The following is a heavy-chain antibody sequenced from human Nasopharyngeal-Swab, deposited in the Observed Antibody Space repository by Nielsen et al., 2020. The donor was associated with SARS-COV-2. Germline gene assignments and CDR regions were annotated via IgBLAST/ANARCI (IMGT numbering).Heavy chain of an antibody. CDR2: IYYSGST. D-gene: IGHD3-10*01. V-gene: IGHV4-39*01. J-gene: IGHJ4*02. Sequence: WIRQPPGKGLEWIGSIYYSGSTYYNPSLKSRVTISVDTSKNQFSLKLSSVTAADTAVYYCARRSWFRDIFDWGQGTLVTVSS. CDR3: ARRSWFRDIFD.